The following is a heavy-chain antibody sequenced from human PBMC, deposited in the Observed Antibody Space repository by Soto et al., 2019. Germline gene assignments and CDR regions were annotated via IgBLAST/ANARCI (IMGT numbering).Heavy chain of an antibody. CDR3: ARGGNCSGGSCYPNPFDP. J-gene: IGHJ5*02. CDR1: GGSISSYY. CDR2: IYYSGST. V-gene: IGHV4-59*01. D-gene: IGHD2-15*01. Sequence: QVQLKESGPGLVKPSETLSLTCTVSGGSISSYYWSWIRQPPGKGLEWIGYIYYSGSTNYNPSLKSRVTISVDTSKNQFSLKLSSVTAADTAVYYCARGGNCSGGSCYPNPFDPWGQGTLVTVSS.